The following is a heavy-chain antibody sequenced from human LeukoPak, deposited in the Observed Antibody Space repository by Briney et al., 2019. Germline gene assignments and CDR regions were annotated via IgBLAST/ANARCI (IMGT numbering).Heavy chain of an antibody. Sequence: GGSLRLSCAASGFNFNTKWMTWVRQAPGKGLEWVANIKQDGSEKYYVDSVKGRFTISRDNAKSSLYLQMNSLRAEDTAVYYCARAYGTDFWGQETLVTVSP. CDR3: ARAYGTDF. D-gene: IGHD3-16*01. J-gene: IGHJ4*02. CDR2: IKQDGSEK. CDR1: GFNFNTKW. V-gene: IGHV3-7*01.